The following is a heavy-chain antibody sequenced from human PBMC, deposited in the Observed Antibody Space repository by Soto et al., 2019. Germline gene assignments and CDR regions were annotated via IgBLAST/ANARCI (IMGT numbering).Heavy chain of an antibody. J-gene: IGHJ6*02. CDR2: IYYSGST. CDR3: ARRRGFPYYYGMDV. Sequence: SETLSLTCTVSGGSISSYYWSWIRQPPGKGLEWIGYIYYSGSTNYNPSLKSRVTISVDTSKNQFSLKLSSVTAADTAVYYCARRRGFPYYYGMDVWGQGTTVTAP. CDR1: GGSISSYY. V-gene: IGHV4-59*12. D-gene: IGHD5-12*01.